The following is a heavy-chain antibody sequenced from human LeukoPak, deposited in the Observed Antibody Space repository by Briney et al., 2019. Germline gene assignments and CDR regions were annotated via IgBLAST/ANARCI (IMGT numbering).Heavy chain of an antibody. Sequence: GSLRLSCAASGFTFSNAWMSWVRQASGKGLEWVGRIKSKTDGGTTDYAAPVKGRFTISRDDSKNTLYLQMNSLKTEDTAVYYCTKYDSSAHFDYWGQGTLVTVSS. CDR3: TKYDSSAHFDY. J-gene: IGHJ4*02. V-gene: IGHV3-15*01. CDR1: GFTFSNAW. D-gene: IGHD3-22*01. CDR2: IKSKTDGGTT.